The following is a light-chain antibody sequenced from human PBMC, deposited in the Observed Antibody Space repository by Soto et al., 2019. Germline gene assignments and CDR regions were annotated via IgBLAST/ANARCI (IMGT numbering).Light chain of an antibody. CDR2: AES. CDR1: RIVISNY. Sequence: ESVLAQSPGTLSLSPGEGATLSCRSSRIVISNYLAWYQKQPGQAHRLLNSAESNRANGVPDRFSGSGSWTDFTLTIRGLESEAFAVYFCQKYDTSPYSFGQGPKLEIK. V-gene: IGKV3-20*01. J-gene: IGKJ2*03. CDR3: QKYDTSPYS.